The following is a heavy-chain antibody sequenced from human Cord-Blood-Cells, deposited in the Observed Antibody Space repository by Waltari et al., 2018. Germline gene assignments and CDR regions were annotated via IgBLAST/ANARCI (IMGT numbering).Heavy chain of an antibody. D-gene: IGHD3-22*01. CDR2: ISYDGSNK. CDR1: GFPLSSYA. Sequence: QVQLVESGGGVVQHGRSLRLSCAASGFPLSSYAMHWVRPAPGKWLEWVAVISYDGSNKYYADSVKGRFTISRDNSKNALYLQMNSLRAEDTAVYYCARDRSSGYLTLGPFYYCGQGTLVTVSS. J-gene: IGHJ4*02. CDR3: ARDRSSGYLTLGPFYY. V-gene: IGHV3-30-3*01.